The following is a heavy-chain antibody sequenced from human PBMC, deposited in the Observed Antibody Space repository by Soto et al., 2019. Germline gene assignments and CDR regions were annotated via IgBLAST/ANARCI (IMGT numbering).Heavy chain of an antibody. CDR3: ARGKTLYSFFDY. Sequence: GGSLRLSCAASGFTFSSYAMHWVRQAPGKGLEWVAVISYDGSNKYYADSVKGRFTISRDNSKNTLYLQMNSLRAEDTAVYYCARGKTLYSFFDYWGQGTLVTVSS. V-gene: IGHV3-30-3*01. D-gene: IGHD5-18*01. CDR2: ISYDGSNK. CDR1: GFTFSSYA. J-gene: IGHJ4*02.